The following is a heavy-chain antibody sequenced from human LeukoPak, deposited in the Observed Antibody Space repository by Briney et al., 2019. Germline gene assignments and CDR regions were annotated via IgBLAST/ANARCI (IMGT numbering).Heavy chain of an antibody. CDR3: ARDRTFGEGKGKNNEPFAA. J-gene: IGHJ5*02. CDR2: VWYDGRNE. Sequence: GGSLRLSCAASGFTFSKYGMHWVRQAPGKGLEWVSLVWYDGRNEDYADSVKGRFTISRDNSENTLYLQMNSLRAEDTALYFCARDRTFGEGKGKNNEPFAAWGQGTLVIVSS. CDR1: GFTFSKYG. D-gene: IGHD3-10*01. V-gene: IGHV3-33*01.